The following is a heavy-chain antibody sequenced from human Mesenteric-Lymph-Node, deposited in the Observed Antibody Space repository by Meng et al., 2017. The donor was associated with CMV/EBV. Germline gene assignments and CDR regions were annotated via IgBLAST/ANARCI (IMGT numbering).Heavy chain of an antibody. CDR1: GDAISSSTCY. D-gene: IGHD2-8*01. CDR2: INYSGST. V-gene: IGHV4-39*01. CDR3: ARHKMVYTRQSLDP. J-gene: IGHJ5*02. Sequence: GDAISSSTCYWGWISQPPGKGLEGIGSINYSGSTYYNPSLKSRVTISVDTSKNEFSLRLSSVTAEDTAIYYCARHKMVYTRQSLDPWGRGTLVTVSS.